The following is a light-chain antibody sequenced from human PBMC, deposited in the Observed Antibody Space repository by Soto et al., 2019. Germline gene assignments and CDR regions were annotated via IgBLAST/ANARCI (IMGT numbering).Light chain of an antibody. CDR1: QNVLSN. CDR3: QQYGSSPPDT. CDR2: GAS. J-gene: IGKJ2*01. Sequence: EIVLTQSPATLSVSPGERATLSCRASQNVLSNLAWYQQKPGQAPRLLIYGASTRATGIPARFSGSGSGAEFTLSISSLQSEDFALYYCQQYGSSPPDTFGQGTKLEIK. V-gene: IGKV3-15*01.